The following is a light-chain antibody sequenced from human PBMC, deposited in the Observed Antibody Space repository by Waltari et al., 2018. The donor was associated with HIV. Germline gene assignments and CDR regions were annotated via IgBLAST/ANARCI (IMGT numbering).Light chain of an antibody. CDR2: DTF. J-gene: IGLJ2*01. Sequence: QAVVTQEPSLTVSPGGTVTLTCGSSSGPVTSGHHPYWFQQKSGQAPRKLIYDTFNKHSGTPARFSGSLLGGRAALTLSGAQPEDEAEYFCLLSFAGARPVVFGGGTNLTVL. V-gene: IGLV7-46*01. CDR3: LLSFAGARPVV. CDR1: SGPVTSGHH.